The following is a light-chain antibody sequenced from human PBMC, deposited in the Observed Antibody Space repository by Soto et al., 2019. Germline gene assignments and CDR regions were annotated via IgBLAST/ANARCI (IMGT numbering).Light chain of an antibody. CDR3: QQYSTYPYT. V-gene: IGKV1-5*03. CDR1: QSISYW. CDR2: RAS. Sequence: DTQMTQSPSTLSTSVGDRVTITCRASQSISYWLAWYQQKPGKAPKLLIYRASSLESGVPSRFRGSGSGTEFTLTISSLQPDDFATYYCQQYSTYPYTFGQGTNLEIK. J-gene: IGKJ2*01.